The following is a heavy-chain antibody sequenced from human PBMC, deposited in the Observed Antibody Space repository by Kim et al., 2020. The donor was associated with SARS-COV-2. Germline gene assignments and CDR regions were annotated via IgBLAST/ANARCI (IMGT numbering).Heavy chain of an antibody. Sequence: RYSPSFQGQVTISADKSISTAYLQGSSLKASDTAMYYCARQAAGGYFDYWGQGTLVTVSS. CDR3: ARQAAGGYFDY. J-gene: IGHJ4*02. D-gene: IGHD2-15*01. V-gene: IGHV5-51*01.